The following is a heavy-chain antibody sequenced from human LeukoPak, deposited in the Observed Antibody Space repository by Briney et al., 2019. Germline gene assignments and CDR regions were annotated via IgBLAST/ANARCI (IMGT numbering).Heavy chain of an antibody. CDR1: GGSISSSNW. CDR2: IYHSGST. D-gene: IGHD3-10*01. J-gene: IGHJ6*03. Sequence: SETLSLTCAVSGGSISSSNWWSWVRQPPGKGLEWIGEIYHSGSTNYNPSLKSRVTISVDKSKNQFSLKLSSVTAADTAVYYCARAYGSGSPRSFFYMDVWGKGTTVTVSS. V-gene: IGHV4-4*02. CDR3: ARAYGSGSPRSFFYMDV.